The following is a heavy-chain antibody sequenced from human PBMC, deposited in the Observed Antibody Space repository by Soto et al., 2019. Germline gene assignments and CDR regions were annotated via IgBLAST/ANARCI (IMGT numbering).Heavy chain of an antibody. CDR2: INHSGST. V-gene: IGHV4-34*02. D-gene: IGHD5-12*01. CDR3: ARGRWLRQSFDS. J-gene: IGHJ4*02. Sequence: QVQLEQWGAGLLKPSETLSLTCAVYGGSFSGYYWSWIRQPPGKGLEWIGEINHSGSTNYNPSLKSRVTVSGDQSKTQCSLNLYSVTAADTAVYYCARGRWLRQSFDSWGQGTLVTVSS. CDR1: GGSFSGYY.